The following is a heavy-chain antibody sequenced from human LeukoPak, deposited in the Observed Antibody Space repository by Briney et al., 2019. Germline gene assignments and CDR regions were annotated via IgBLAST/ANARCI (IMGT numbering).Heavy chain of an antibody. CDR3: ASGARGGWYPPFDY. D-gene: IGHD6-19*01. CDR1: GYTFTSYG. J-gene: IGHJ4*02. V-gene: IGHV1-18*01. Sequence: ASVKVSCKASGYTFTSYGISWVRQAPGQGLEWMGWISAYNGNTNYAQKLHGRVTMTTDTSTSTAYMELRSLRSDDTAVYYCASGARGGWYPPFDYWGQGTLATVSS. CDR2: ISAYNGNT.